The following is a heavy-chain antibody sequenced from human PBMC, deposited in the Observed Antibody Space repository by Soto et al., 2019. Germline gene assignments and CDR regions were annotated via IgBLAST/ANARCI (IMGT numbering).Heavy chain of an antibody. Sequence: QLQLQESGPGLVKPSETLSLNCTVSGVSLSSTNHIWGLIRQPPGKGLEWIGHGYYHDNPYYKTYLKSRVIISVDMSNKLSFLKVASVTAADTAFYYCARRGRLSHRMFFYPWGQLTVLTVSA. CDR2: GYYHDNP. V-gene: IGHV4-39*01. J-gene: IGHJ5*02. CDR1: GVSLSSTNHI. D-gene: IGHD2-21*02. CDR3: ARRGRLSHRMFFYP.